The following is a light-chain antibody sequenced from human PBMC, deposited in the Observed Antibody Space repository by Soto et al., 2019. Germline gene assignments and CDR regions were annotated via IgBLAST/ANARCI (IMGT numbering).Light chain of an antibody. CDR1: QTIDNW. CDR3: QHYNSFSPT. CDR2: DAS. V-gene: IGKV1-5*01. J-gene: IGKJ1*01. Sequence: DVESTKSPSTLSASVGDRVTITCRASQTIDNWLAWYQQKPEKAPELLIFDASTLRSGVPSRFSGSGSGTEFTLTISSLQTDDFASYYCQHYNSFSPTVGQGTKV.